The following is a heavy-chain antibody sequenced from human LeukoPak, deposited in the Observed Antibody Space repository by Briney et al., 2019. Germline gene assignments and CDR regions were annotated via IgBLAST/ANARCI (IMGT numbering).Heavy chain of an antibody. D-gene: IGHD1-26*01. V-gene: IGHV3-15*01. CDR2: IKSKTDGGTT. CDR3: TTGSRIVGAKESAFDI. J-gene: IGHJ3*02. CDR1: GFAFDDHG. Sequence: MTGGSLRLSCAASGFAFDDHGMSWVRQAPGKGLEWVGRIKSKTDGGTTDYAAPVKGRFTISRGDSKNTLYLQMNSLKTEDTAVYYCTTGSRIVGAKESAFDIWGQGTMVTVSS.